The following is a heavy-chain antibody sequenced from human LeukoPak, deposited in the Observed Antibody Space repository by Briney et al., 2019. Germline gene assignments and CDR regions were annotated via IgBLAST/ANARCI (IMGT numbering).Heavy chain of an antibody. V-gene: IGHV3-48*01. D-gene: IGHD3-3*01. Sequence: GGSLRLSCAASGFTFTMFSMNWLRQAPGKGLEWIAFIRERSDTTYYADSVQRRFTISRDNAEDSVYLQMNSLRVEDTAVYYCARTYDFGIGPPGDAFDNWGQGTLVTVFS. CDR3: ARTYDFGIGPPGDAFDN. CDR2: IRERSDTT. CDR1: GFTFTMFS. J-gene: IGHJ3*02.